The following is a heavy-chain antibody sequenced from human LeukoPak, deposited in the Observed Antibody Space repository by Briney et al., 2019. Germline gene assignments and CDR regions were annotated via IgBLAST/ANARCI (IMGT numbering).Heavy chain of an antibody. Sequence: SVKVSCKASGGTFSSYAISWVRQAPGQGLEWMGRIIPIFGIANYAQKFQGRVTITADKSTGTAYMELSSLRSEDTAVYYCARVEPTGWFDPWGQGTLVTVSS. J-gene: IGHJ5*02. D-gene: IGHD1-14*01. CDR2: IIPIFGIA. CDR1: GGTFSSYA. CDR3: ARVEPTGWFDP. V-gene: IGHV1-69*04.